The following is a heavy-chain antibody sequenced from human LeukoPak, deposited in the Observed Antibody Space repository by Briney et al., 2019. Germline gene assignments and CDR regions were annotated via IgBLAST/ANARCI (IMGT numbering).Heavy chain of an antibody. CDR2: IRYDGSNK. CDR1: GFTFSSYG. V-gene: IGHV3-30*02. J-gene: IGHJ4*02. Sequence: PGGSLRLSCAASGFTFSSYGMHWVRQAPGKGLEWVAFIRYDGSNKYYADSVKGRFTISRDNSKNALYLQMNSLRAEDTAVYYCAKDLSALLPRYYFDYWGQGTLVTVSS. CDR3: AKDLSALLPRYYFDY. D-gene: IGHD2/OR15-2a*01.